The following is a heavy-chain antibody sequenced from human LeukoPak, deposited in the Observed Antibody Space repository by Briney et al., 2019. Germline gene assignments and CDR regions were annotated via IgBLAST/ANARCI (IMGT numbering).Heavy chain of an antibody. J-gene: IGHJ4*02. CDR2: ISYDGSNK. Sequence: GGSLRLSCAASGFTFSSYGMHWVRQAPGKGLEWVAVISYDGSNKYYADSVKGRFTISRDNSKNTLYLQMNSLRAEDTAVYYCARDLRPSTVTDGVWGQGTLVTVSS. V-gene: IGHV3-30*03. CDR3: ARDLRPSTVTDGV. D-gene: IGHD4-11*01. CDR1: GFTFSSYG.